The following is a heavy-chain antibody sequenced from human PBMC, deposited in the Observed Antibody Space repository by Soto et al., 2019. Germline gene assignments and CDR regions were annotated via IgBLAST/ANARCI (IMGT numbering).Heavy chain of an antibody. Sequence: QVQLVQSGSEVRKPGSSINVSCQASVGTFGTYTFSWVRQAPGQGLHWMGEIIPMFRTTKYAPKFQDRLTLTADESTTTVYMELNSLTFDDTAVYYCAGGGGGADAFDLWGQGTMIIVSS. D-gene: IGHD3-16*01. CDR3: AGGGGGADAFDL. CDR1: VGTFGTYT. V-gene: IGHV1-69*12. CDR2: IIPMFRTT. J-gene: IGHJ3*01.